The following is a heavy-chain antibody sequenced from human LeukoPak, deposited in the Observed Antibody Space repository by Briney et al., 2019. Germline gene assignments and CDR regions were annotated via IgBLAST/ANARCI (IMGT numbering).Heavy chain of an antibody. J-gene: IGHJ4*02. CDR1: GFRFSSYE. V-gene: IGHV3-48*03. CDR2: IGNTGRTI. D-gene: IGHD1-14*01. Sequence: GGSLRLSCAASGFRFSSYEMTWVRQAPGRGLEWVSYIGNTGRTIYYVDSVKGRFTVSRGNAKNSLYLQMNSLRAEDTAIYYCVRGDRYFFDYWGQGTLVTVSS. CDR3: VRGDRYFFDY.